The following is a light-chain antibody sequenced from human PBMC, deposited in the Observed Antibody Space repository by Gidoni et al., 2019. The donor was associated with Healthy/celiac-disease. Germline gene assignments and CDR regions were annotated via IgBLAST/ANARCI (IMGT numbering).Light chain of an antibody. J-gene: IGKJ2*01. CDR2: GAS. Sequence: EIVRTQSPGTLSLSPGDRATLSCRASQSVYSNYLAWYQQRPGQSPRLLIYGASNRATGIPERFSGSGSGTDFTLSISRLEPEDFGVYYCQQYGGSPAAYTFGQGTKLEIK. CDR1: QSVYSNY. V-gene: IGKV3-20*01. CDR3: QQYGGSPAAYT.